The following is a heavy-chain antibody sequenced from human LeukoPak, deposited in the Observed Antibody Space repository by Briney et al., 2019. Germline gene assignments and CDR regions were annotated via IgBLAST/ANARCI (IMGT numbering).Heavy chain of an antibody. Sequence: GGSLRLSCAASGFTFSSYAMHWVRQAPGKGLEWVALISYDGSNEYYADSVKGRFTISRDNSKNTLYLQMNSLRAEDTAVYYCARDAPQVPAAGVLASWGQGTLVTVSS. V-gene: IGHV3-30*04. CDR2: ISYDGSNE. D-gene: IGHD6-13*01. CDR1: GFTFSSYA. CDR3: ARDAPQVPAAGVLAS. J-gene: IGHJ5*02.